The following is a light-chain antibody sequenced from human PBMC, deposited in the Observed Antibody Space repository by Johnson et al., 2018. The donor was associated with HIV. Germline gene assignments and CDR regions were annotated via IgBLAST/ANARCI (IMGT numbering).Light chain of an antibody. CDR1: SSNIGNYY. V-gene: IGLV1-51*01. CDR3: GTWDTSLSAYV. Sequence: QSVLTQPPSVSAAPGQKVTISCSGSSSNIGNYYLSWYQHLPGTAPKLLIYDNHKRPSGIPDRFSGSKSGTYATLAITGLQAGDEADYYCGTWDTSLSAYVFGTGTKVTVL. CDR2: DNH. J-gene: IGLJ1*01.